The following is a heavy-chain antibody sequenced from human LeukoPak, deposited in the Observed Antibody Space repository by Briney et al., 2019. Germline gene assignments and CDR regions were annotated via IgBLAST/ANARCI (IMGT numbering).Heavy chain of an antibody. D-gene: IGHD6-13*01. J-gene: IGHJ4*02. CDR2: ISWNSGSI. CDR1: GFTFDDYT. V-gene: IGHV3-9*01. CDR3: AKAFSSSWSYYFDY. Sequence: QPGGSLRLSCAASGFTFDDYTMHWVRQAPGKGLEWVSGISWNSGSIGYADSVRGRFTISRDNAKNSLYLQMNSLRAEDTALYYCAKAFSSSWSYYFDYWGQGTLVTVSS.